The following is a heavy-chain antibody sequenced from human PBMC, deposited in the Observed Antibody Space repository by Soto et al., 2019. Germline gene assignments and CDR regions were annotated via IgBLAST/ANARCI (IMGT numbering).Heavy chain of an antibody. CDR2: LFNSGTT. J-gene: IGHJ4*02. Sequence: QVQLQESGPGLVKPSQTLSLTCSVSGASTVSHYHWTWIRQPPGKGLGWMGYLFNSGTTFYNPSLTSRLSISMDTSWNHFSLELRSVTAADTAVYYCALALGPTTALDYWGQGTLVTVSS. D-gene: IGHD1-26*01. V-gene: IGHV4-31*02. CDR3: ALALGPTTALDY. CDR1: GASTVSHYH.